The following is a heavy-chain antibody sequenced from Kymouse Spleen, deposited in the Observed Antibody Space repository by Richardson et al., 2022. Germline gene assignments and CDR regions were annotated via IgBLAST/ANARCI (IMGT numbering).Heavy chain of an antibody. CDR2: ISWNSGSI. CDR1: GFTFDDYA. V-gene: IGHV3-9*01. D-gene: IGHD6-6*01. J-gene: IGHJ2*01. CDR3: AKDRGSSSGYFDL. Sequence: EVQLVESGGGLVQPGRSLRLSCAASGFTFDDYAMHWVRQAPGKGLEWVSGISWNSGSIGYADSVKGRFTISRDNAKNSLYLQMNSLRAEDTALYYCAKDRGSSSGYFDLWGRGTLVTVSS.